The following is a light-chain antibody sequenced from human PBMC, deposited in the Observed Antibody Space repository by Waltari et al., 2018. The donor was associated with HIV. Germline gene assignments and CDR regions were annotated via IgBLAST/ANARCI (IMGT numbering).Light chain of an antibody. V-gene: IGLV1-47*01. J-gene: IGLJ3*02. CDR3: AVWDDSLRGGV. CDR1: SSHTRDFS. CDR2: ANN. Sequence: QSVLTQPLSASGTPGQRVTIPCSGSSSHTRDFSIIWYQHLPGAAPKLPLYANNQRPSGVPDRFSGSRSGTSASLAISGLRSEDEAVYSCAVWDDSLRGGVFGGGTKLTVL.